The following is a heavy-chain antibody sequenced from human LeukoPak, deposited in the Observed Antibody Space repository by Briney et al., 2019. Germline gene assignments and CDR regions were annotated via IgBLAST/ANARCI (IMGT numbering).Heavy chain of an antibody. V-gene: IGHV3-30*01. J-gene: IGHJ4*02. CDR3: AREANSTSSFDY. CDR2: ISYEVSHK. CDR1: GFPFSSYA. D-gene: IGHD6-6*01. Sequence: GGSLKLSCAASGFPFSSYAMHWVRQPLGKGLEWVALISYEVSHKFYADSVKDRFTISRDNSKNTLYLQMNRLRADDTALYYCAREANSTSSFDYWGQGALVTVSS.